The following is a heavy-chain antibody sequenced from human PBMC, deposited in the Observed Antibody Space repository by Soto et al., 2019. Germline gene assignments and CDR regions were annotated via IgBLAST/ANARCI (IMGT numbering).Heavy chain of an antibody. D-gene: IGHD6-13*01. J-gene: IGHJ4*02. CDR2: IGSAGDT. CDR3: SRGEGGSSWRPPDF. V-gene: IGHV3-13*01. CDR1: GFTFSNYD. Sequence: VQLVESGGGLVQPGGSLRLPCAASGFTFSNYDMRWVRPPLGKGLYWVSAIGSAGDTYDPDSVKGRFTISREHAKNSLYLQINSLGAGDTAVYYCSRGEGGSSWRPPDFWGQGTLVTVSS.